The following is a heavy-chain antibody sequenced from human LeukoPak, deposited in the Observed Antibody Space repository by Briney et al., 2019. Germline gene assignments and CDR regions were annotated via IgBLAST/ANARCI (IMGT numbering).Heavy chain of an antibody. Sequence: GGSLRLSCAASGFTFSSSWMHWVRQAPGKGLVWVSRINSDGSSTNYADSVKGRFTISRDNATTTLYLQKNSLRAEDTAVYYGARAINSNYGYWGQGTLVTVPS. CDR2: INSDGSST. CDR1: GFTFSSSW. D-gene: IGHD4-11*01. V-gene: IGHV3-74*01. J-gene: IGHJ4*02. CDR3: ARAINSNYGY.